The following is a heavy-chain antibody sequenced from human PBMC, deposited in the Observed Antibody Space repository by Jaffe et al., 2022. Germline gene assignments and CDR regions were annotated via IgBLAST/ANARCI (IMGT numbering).Heavy chain of an antibody. J-gene: IGHJ3*02. Sequence: EVQLVESGGGLVQPGGSLRLSCAASGFTFSSYEMNWVRQAPGKGLEWVSYISSSGSTIYYADSVKGRFTISRDNAKNSLYLQMNSLRAEDTAVYYCARDRGGSYYDAFDIWGQGTMVTVSS. CDR1: GFTFSSYE. D-gene: IGHD1-26*01. V-gene: IGHV3-48*03. CDR2: ISSSGSTI. CDR3: ARDRGGSYYDAFDI.